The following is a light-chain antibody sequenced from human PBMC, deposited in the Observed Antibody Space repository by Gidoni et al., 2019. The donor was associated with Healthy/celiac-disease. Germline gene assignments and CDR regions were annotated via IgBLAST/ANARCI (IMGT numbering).Light chain of an antibody. CDR2: GNS. J-gene: IGLJ1*01. Sequence: QSVLTQPPSVSGAPGQRVTISCTGSSPNVGAGYDVHWYQQLPGTAPHLLIYGNSNRPSGVPDRFSGSKSGTSASLAITGLQAEDEADYYCQSYDSSLSGYVFGTGTKVTVL. CDR3: QSYDSSLSGYV. CDR1: SPNVGAGYD. V-gene: IGLV1-40*01.